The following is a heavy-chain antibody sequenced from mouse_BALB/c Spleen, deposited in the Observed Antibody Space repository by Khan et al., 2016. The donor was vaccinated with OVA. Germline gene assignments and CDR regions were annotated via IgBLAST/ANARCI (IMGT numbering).Heavy chain of an antibody. V-gene: IGHV3-2*02. CDR1: GFSITSNYV. Sequence: EVQLVESGPGLVKPSQSLSLTCTVTGFSITSNYVWNWIRQFPGNKLEWMGYISDSGSTNYNPSLKSRLSITRNTSKNQFFLLLHSVTTEDSATXYCASGNYCEYALDYWGQGTSVTVSS. CDR2: ISDSGST. J-gene: IGHJ4*01. D-gene: IGHD1-1*01. CDR3: ASGNYCEYALDY.